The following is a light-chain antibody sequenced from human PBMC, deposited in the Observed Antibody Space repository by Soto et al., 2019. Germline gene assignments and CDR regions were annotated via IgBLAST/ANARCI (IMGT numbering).Light chain of an antibody. CDR2: AAS. J-gene: IGKJ1*01. CDR1: QSISSY. V-gene: IGKV1-39*01. CDR3: QQSYSTPPT. Sequence: DIQMTQSPSSLSASVGDRVTITCRASQSISSYLNWYQQKPGKDPKLLIYAASSLQSGVPSRFSGSGSGRDFTLTISSLQPEDFATYYCQQSYSTPPTFGQGTKVEIK.